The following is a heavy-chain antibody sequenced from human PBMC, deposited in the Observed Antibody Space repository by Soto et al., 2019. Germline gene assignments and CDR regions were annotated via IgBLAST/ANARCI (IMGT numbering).Heavy chain of an antibody. Sequence: QVHLVQSGAEVKKPGSSVKVSCNASGVTFNSYGINWVRQAPGQGLEWMGGIIPLSGTPKYAQKFQGRVIITADEYTSTAYMELNSLRSEDTAVYYCARARTPRYSYGMDVWGQGTTVTVSS. D-gene: IGHD2-15*01. CDR3: ARARTPRYSYGMDV. CDR1: GVTFNSYG. CDR2: IIPLSGTP. V-gene: IGHV1-69*01. J-gene: IGHJ6*02.